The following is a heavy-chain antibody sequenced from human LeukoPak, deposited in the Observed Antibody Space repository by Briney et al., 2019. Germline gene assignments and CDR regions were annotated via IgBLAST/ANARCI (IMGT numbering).Heavy chain of an antibody. Sequence: GGSLRLSCAASGFTFSNYAMSWVRQAPGEGLEWVSAISGSGGSTYYADSVKGRFTISRDNSKNTVYLQMNSLRAEDTAVYYCTTDVGDDKVWGNYRYLSWGQGTLVTVSS. D-gene: IGHD3-16*02. CDR2: ISGSGGST. V-gene: IGHV3-23*01. CDR1: GFTFSNYA. J-gene: IGHJ5*02. CDR3: TTDVGDDKVWGNYRYLS.